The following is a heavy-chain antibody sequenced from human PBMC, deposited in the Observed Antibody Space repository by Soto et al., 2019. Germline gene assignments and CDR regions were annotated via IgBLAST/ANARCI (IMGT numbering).Heavy chain of an antibody. CDR1: GFTVSSNY. J-gene: IGHJ6*02. D-gene: IGHD2-2*01. CDR3: ARDGGGYCSSTSCYDYYGMDV. CDR2: IYSGGST. Sequence: EVQLVETGGGLIQPGGSLRLSCAASGFTVSSNYMSWVRQAPGKGLEWVSVIYSGGSTYYADSVKGRFTISRDNSKNTLYLQMNSLRAEDTAVYYCARDGGGYCSSTSCYDYYGMDVWGQGTTVTVSS. V-gene: IGHV3-53*02.